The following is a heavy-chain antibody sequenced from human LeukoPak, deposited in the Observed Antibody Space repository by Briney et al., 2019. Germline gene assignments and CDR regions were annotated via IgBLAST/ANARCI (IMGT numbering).Heavy chain of an antibody. CDR3: ARVGGVQWELPEYYFDY. CDR2: INPSGGST. V-gene: IGHV1-46*01. CDR1: GYTFTSYY. Sequence: GASVKVSCTASGYTFTSYYMHWVRQAPGQGLEWMGIINPSGGSTSYAQKFQGRVTMAKDMSTSTVHMELSSLRSEDTAVYYCARVGGVQWELPEYYFDYWGQGTLVTVSS. D-gene: IGHD1-26*01. J-gene: IGHJ4*02.